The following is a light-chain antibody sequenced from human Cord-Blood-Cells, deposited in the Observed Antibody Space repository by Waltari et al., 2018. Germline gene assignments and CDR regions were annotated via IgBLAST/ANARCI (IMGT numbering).Light chain of an antibody. CDR2: DVS. J-gene: IGLJ3*02. Sequence: QSALTQPRSVSGSPGQSVPISCTGTSSDVGGYNYVSWYQQHPGKAPRLMSYDVSRRPSGDPDRLSGYKSGNTASLTISGRQAEGEAEYYCCAYAGSSWVFGGGTELTVL. CDR1: SSDVGGYNY. V-gene: IGLV2-11*01. CDR3: CAYAGSSWV.